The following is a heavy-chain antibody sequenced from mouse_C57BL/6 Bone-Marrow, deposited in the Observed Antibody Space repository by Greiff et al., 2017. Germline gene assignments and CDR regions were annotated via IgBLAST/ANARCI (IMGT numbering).Heavy chain of an antibody. CDR2: ISGGGSYT. Sequence: DVQLVESGGGLVKPGGSLKLSCAASGFTFTSYAMSWVRQTPEQRLEWVATISGGGSYTYYPDNLKGRFTISRDNAKNTLYLQMSHLRSEDTAMYYCARELITTVVSRGQGTLVTVSA. D-gene: IGHD1-1*01. V-gene: IGHV5-4*01. CDR1: GFTFTSYA. CDR3: ARELITTVVS. J-gene: IGHJ3*01.